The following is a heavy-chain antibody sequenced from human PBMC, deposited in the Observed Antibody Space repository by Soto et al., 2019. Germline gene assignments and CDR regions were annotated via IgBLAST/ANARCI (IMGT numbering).Heavy chain of an antibody. V-gene: IGHV3-23*01. J-gene: IGHJ6*03. CDR2: IGESGTPT. D-gene: IGHD6-19*01. CDR3: ARFYGDVAGYYYYYYMDV. Sequence: PGGSLRLSCAASGFTFSSYAMKWVRQAPGKGLEWVSLIGESGTPTYYADSVKGRFTISRDNSGNTLFLEMYSLRAEDTAVFYCARFYGDVAGYYYYYYMDVWGKGTTVTVSS. CDR1: GFTFSSYA.